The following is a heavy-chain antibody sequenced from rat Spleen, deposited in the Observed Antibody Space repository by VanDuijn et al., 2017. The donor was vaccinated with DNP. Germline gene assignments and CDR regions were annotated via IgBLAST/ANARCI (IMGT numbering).Heavy chain of an antibody. J-gene: IGHJ3*01. Sequence: EVQLVESGGDPVQPGRSLTLSCVVSGFTFNKDWMTWVRQVPGKGLEWIASITTGGEITYYPDSVKGRFTISRDHATNTLYLRLNSLRSEDTAIYYCATHPVYNNYAWFTYWGQGTLVTVSS. D-gene: IGHD1-10*01. CDR3: ATHPVYNNYAWFTY. CDR2: ITTGGEIT. V-gene: IGHV5-31*01. CDR1: GFTFNKDW.